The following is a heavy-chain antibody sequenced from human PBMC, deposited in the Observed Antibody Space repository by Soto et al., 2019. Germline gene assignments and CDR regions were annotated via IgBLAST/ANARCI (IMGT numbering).Heavy chain of an antibody. CDR3: ERHPIYCSGGSCYPGIRSHYYGPFDY. V-gene: IGHV4-39*01. Sequence: SETLSLTCTFSVVSISSSSYYCGWIRQPPWKGLEWIGSIYYSGSTYYNPSLKSRVTISVDTSKNQFSLKLSSVTAADTAVYYCERHPIYCSGGSCYPGIRSHYYGPFDYLGQGTLVTVSS. CDR2: IYYSGST. J-gene: IGHJ4*02. CDR1: VVSISSSSYY. D-gene: IGHD2-15*01.